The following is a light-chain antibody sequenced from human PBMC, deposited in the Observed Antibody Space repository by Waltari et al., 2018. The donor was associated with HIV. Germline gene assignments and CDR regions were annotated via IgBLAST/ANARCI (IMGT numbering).Light chain of an antibody. J-gene: IGKJ1*01. CDR2: EAS. CDR3: HQYGSSPRA. V-gene: IGKV3-20*01. Sequence: EIVLTQSPGTLSLSPGERATLSCRASQSVSSSYLAWYQQKPGQAPRLLIYEASTRATGIPDRFSGSGSGTDFTLTINRLEPEDFAVYYCHQYGSSPRAFGPGTKVEIK. CDR1: QSVSSSY.